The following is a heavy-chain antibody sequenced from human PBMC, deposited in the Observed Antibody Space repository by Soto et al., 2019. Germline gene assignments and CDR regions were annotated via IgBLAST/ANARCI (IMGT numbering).Heavy chain of an antibody. CDR3: ARVAY. V-gene: IGHV3-48*04. CDR2: ISSGSCAT. CDR1: GFTFSSVS. J-gene: IGHJ4*02. Sequence: PGGSLRLSCEASGFTFSSVSMNWVRQAPGKGLEWVAYISSGSCATWYADSVKGRFIISKDNAQNSLFLQMNTLRPEDTAIYYCARVAYWGPGTQVTVSS.